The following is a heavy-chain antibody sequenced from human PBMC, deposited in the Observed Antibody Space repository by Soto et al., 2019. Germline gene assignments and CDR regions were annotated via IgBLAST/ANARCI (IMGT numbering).Heavy chain of an antibody. D-gene: IGHD6-13*01. Sequence: QVQLVESGGGVVQPGRSLRLSCAASGFTFSSYAMHWVRQAPGKGLEWVAVISYDGSNKYYADSVKGRFTISRDNSKNTLYLQMNSLRAEDTAVYYCARGEQQLDSYYYYGMDVWGQGTTVTVSS. CDR3: ARGEQQLDSYYYYGMDV. CDR1: GFTFSSYA. J-gene: IGHJ6*02. V-gene: IGHV3-30-3*01. CDR2: ISYDGSNK.